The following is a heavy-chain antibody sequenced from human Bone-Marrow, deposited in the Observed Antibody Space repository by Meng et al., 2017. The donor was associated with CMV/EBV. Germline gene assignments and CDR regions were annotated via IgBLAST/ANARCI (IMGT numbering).Heavy chain of an antibody. J-gene: IGHJ4*02. CDR3: ASGLEYSSSPENDY. Sequence: SVKVSCKASGGTFSSYAISWVRQAPGQGLEWMGGIIPILGIANYAQKFQGRVTITADKSTSTAYMELSSLRSEDTAVYYCASGLEYSSSPENDYWGQGTLVTVSS. CDR1: GGTFSSYA. V-gene: IGHV1-69*10. D-gene: IGHD6-6*01. CDR2: IIPILGIA.